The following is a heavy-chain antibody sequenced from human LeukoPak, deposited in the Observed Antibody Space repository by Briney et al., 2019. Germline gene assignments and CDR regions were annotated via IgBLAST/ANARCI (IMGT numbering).Heavy chain of an antibody. Sequence: SQTLSLTCAISGDSVSSNSAAWNWIRQSPSRGLEWLGRTYYRSKWYNDYAVSVKSRITINPDTSKNQFSLQLNSVTPEDTAVYYCARDQCSSTSCYYYYYYGMDVWGQGTTVTVSS. D-gene: IGHD2-2*01. J-gene: IGHJ6*02. CDR1: GDSVSSNSAA. V-gene: IGHV6-1*01. CDR3: ARDQCSSTSCYYYYYYGMDV. CDR2: TYYRSKWYN.